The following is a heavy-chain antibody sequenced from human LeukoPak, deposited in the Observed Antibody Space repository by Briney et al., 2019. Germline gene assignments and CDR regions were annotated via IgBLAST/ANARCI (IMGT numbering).Heavy chain of an antibody. CDR1: GFTFSSYA. D-gene: IGHD3-22*01. J-gene: IGHJ6*02. Sequence: GGSLRLSCAASGFTFSSYAMSWVRQAPGKGLEWVSAISGSGGSTYYADSVKGRFTISRDNSKNTLYLQMNSLRAEDTAVYYCASHDSSAPANYYYYYGMDVWGQGTTVTVSS. CDR3: ASHDSSAPANYYYYYGMDV. CDR2: ISGSGGST. V-gene: IGHV3-23*01.